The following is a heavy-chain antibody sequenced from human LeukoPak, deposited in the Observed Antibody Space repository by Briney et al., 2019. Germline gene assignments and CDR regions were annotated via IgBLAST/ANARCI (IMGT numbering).Heavy chain of an antibody. CDR3: AKDLNTVVMQYFDS. V-gene: IGHV3-30*02. Sequence: PGGSLRLSCTGSGFPFSSYGMHWVRQTPGRGXEXXXFMRYDGKTEYYADSVKGRFTIAREDSHSTVHLHMKDLRPDDAAVYFCAKDLNTVVMQYFDSWGQGTLVSVSS. D-gene: IGHD2-21*01. CDR2: MRYDGKTE. J-gene: IGHJ4*02. CDR1: GFPFSSYG.